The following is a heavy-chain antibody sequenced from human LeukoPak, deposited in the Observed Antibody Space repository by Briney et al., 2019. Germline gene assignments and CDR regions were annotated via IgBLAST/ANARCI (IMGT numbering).Heavy chain of an antibody. CDR2: SRNKVNGYTT. CDR3: ARGRGSWDAFDI. Sequence: PGGSLRLLCAVWGHTLSNYGMPGVPQAPGRGREWGGSSRNKVNGYTTEYAAPVSGRFTTSRDDSQNSLYLQMNSLKTEDTAMYYCARGRGSWDAFDIWGQGTLVTVSS. D-gene: IGHD1-26*01. V-gene: IGHV3-72*01. CDR1: GHTLSNYG. J-gene: IGHJ3*02.